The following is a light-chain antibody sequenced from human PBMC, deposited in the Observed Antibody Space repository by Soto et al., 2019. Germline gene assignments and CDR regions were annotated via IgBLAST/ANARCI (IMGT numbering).Light chain of an antibody. Sequence: QSALTQPPSASGSPGQSVTISCTGTSSDVGGYGYVSWYQQHPDKAPKLMIYEVSKRPSGVPDRFSGSKSGTTASLTVSGLQAEDEADYYCSSYAGSNTDVVFGGGTKLTVL. J-gene: IGLJ2*01. V-gene: IGLV2-8*01. CDR2: EVS. CDR1: SSDVGGYGY. CDR3: SSYAGSNTDVV.